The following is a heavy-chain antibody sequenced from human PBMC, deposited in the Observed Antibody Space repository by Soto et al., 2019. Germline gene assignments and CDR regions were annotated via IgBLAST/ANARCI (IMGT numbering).Heavy chain of an antibody. D-gene: IGHD2-2*01. CDR3: AREDRLLVPAAMDYYYGMDV. Sequence: SETLSLTCTVSGGSISSSSYYWGWIRQPPGKGLEWIGSIYYSGSTYYNPYIKNRVNISVDTSKNKYTLKLSSVTTADTAEKYCAREDRLLVPAAMDYYYGMDVWGQGTTVT. CDR1: GGSISSSSYY. J-gene: IGHJ6*02. CDR2: IYYSGST. V-gene: IGHV4-39*02.